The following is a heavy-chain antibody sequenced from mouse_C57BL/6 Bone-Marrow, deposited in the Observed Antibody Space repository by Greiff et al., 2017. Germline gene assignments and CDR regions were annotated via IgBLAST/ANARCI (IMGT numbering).Heavy chain of an antibody. J-gene: IGHJ1*03. CDR3: ARLEVYGSSGDWYFDV. CDR1: GYTFTSYD. CDR2: IYPRDGST. D-gene: IGHD1-1*01. V-gene: IGHV1-85*01. Sequence: QVQLKQSGPELVKPGASVKLSCKASGYTFTSYDINWVKQRPGQGLEWIGWIYPRDGSTKYNEKFKGKATLTVDPSSSTADMELHSLTSEDSAVYLLARLEVYGSSGDWYFDVWGTGTTVTVSS.